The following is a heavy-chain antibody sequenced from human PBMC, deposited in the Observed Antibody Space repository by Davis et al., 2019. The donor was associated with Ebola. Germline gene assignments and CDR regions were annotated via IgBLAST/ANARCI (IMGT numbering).Heavy chain of an antibody. J-gene: IGHJ3*02. CDR3: ARDPYYDSSGYYYSDAFDI. D-gene: IGHD3-22*01. CDR2: IYYSGST. V-gene: IGHV4-59*01. CDR1: GGSISSYY. Sequence: SETLSLTCTVSGGSISSYYWSWIRQPPGKGLEWIGYIYYSGSTNYNPSLKSRVTISVDTSKNQFSLKLSSVTAADTAVYYCARDPYYDSSGYYYSDAFDIWGQGTMVTVSS.